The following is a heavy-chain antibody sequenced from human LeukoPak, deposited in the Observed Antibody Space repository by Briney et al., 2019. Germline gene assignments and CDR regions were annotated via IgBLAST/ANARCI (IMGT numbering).Heavy chain of an antibody. D-gene: IGHD4-17*01. CDR1: GGSFSGYY. CDR3: ARGTRTTVTNRGKKFDY. CDR2: INHSGST. V-gene: IGHV4-34*01. Sequence: RSSETLSLTCAVYGGSFSGYYWSWIRQPPGKGLEWIGEINHSGSTNYNPSLKSRVTISVDTSKNQFSLKLSSVTAADTAVYYCARGTRTTVTNRGKKFDYWGQGTLVTVSS. J-gene: IGHJ4*02.